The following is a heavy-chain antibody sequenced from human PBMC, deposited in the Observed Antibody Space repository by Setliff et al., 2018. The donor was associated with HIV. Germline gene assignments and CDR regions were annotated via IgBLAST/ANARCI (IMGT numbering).Heavy chain of an antibody. V-gene: IGHV1-69*13. CDR3: ARAGRSGSYNHYYYYYMDV. CDR1: GGTFTRNC. J-gene: IGHJ6*03. CDR2: ILPFFDTA. Sequence: SVKVSCKVSGGTFTRNCISWVRQAPGQGLEWMGGILPFFDTANYAQKFQGRVTITADESTSTVHMELSSLTSEDTAVYYCARAGRSGSYNHYYYYYMDVWGKGTTVT. D-gene: IGHD1-26*01.